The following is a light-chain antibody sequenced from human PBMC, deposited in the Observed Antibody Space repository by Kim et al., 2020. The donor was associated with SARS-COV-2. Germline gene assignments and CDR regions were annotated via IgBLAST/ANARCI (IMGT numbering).Light chain of an antibody. Sequence: QIVRNHCQRDSRRSYFACKHQQKPGQATMLVIYNKPNRPAGTPDRFSGSTSGNTSSLTIAGAQAEDEADFYCNSRDTGGNHLSVFGTGTKVTVL. J-gene: IGLJ1*01. CDR1: SRRSYF. V-gene: IGLV3-19*01. CDR2: NKP. CDR3: NSRDTGGNHLSV.